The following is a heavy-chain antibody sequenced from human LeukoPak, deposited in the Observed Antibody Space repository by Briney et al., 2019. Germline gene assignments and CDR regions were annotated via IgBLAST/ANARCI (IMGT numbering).Heavy chain of an antibody. D-gene: IGHD2-2*01. V-gene: IGHV1-8*02. CDR1: GGTFSSYA. CDR3: ARGAIRAIVVVPAAIDY. J-gene: IGHJ4*02. Sequence: VASVKVSCKASGGTFSSYAISWVRQAPGQGLEWMGWMNPNSGNTGYAQKFQGRVTMTWNTSISTAYMELSSLRSEDTAVYYCARGAIRAIVVVPAAIDYWGQGTLVTVST. CDR2: MNPNSGNT.